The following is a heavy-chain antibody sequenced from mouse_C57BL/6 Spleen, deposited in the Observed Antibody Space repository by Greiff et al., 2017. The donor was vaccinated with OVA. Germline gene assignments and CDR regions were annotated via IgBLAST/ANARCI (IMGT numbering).Heavy chain of an antibody. CDR3: ATITTVVATPFDY. V-gene: IGHV1-69*01. CDR1: GYTFTSYW. D-gene: IGHD1-1*01. Sequence: QVQLQQPGAELVMPGASVKLSCKASGYTFTSYWMHWVKQRPGKGLEWIGEIDPSDSYTNYNQKFKGKSTLTVDKSSNTAYMQLSSLTSEDSAVYYCATITTVVATPFDYWGQGTTLTVSS. J-gene: IGHJ2*01. CDR2: IDPSDSYT.